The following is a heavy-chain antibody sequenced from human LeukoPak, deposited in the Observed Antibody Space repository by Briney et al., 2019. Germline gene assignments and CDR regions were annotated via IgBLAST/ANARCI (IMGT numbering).Heavy chain of an antibody. CDR3: ARVVVGATRYFDY. Sequence: GGSLRLSCAASGFTFSSYSMSWVRQAPGKGLEWVSYITSSSSTIYYGDSVKGRFTISRDNAKNSLYLQMNGLRAEDTAVYYCARVVVGATRYFDYWGQGTLVTVSS. D-gene: IGHD1-26*01. J-gene: IGHJ4*02. CDR2: ITSSSSTI. V-gene: IGHV3-48*01. CDR1: GFTFSSYS.